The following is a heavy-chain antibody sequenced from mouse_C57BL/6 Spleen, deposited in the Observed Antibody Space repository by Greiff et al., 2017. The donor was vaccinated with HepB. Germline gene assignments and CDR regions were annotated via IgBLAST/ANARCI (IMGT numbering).Heavy chain of an antibody. V-gene: IGHV14-2*01. D-gene: IGHD1-1*01. J-gene: IGHJ4*01. CDR3: ARRITTVTAMDY. CDR2: IDPEDGET. Sequence: VQLQQSGAELVKPGASVKLSCTASGFNIKDYYMHRVKQRTEQGLEWIGRIDPEDGETKYVPKFQGKATITADTCSNTAYLQLSSLTTVDTAVYYCARRITTVTAMDYWGQGTSVTVSS. CDR1: GFNIKDYY.